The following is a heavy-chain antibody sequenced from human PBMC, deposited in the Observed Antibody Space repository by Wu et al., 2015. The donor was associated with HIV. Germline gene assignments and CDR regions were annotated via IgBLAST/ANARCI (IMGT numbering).Heavy chain of an antibody. J-gene: IGHJ4*02. D-gene: IGHD6-6*01. CDR3: ARGGYSSSSGGFDY. Sequence: QVQLEQSGAEVKKPGSSVKVTCKASGGTFSNAGISWVRQTPGQGLEWMGRIIPVFGTANYAENFQGRVTIIADESTNTAYMELSSLRSDDTAVYYCARGGYSSSSGGFDYWGQGTLVTVSS. CDR1: GGTFSNAG. CDR2: IIPVFGTA. V-gene: IGHV1-69*13.